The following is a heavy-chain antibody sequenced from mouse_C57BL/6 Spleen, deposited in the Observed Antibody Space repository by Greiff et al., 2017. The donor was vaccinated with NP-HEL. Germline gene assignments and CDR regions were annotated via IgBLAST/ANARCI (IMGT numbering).Heavy chain of an antibody. J-gene: IGHJ4*01. CDR1: GFSLTSYG. CDR3: ARHGANLNWDGAMDY. Sequence: QVQLQQSGPGLVAPSQSLSITCTVSGFSLTSYGVHWVRQPPGKGLEWLVVIWSDGSTTYNSALKSRLSISKDNSKSQVFLKMNSLQTDDTAMYYCARHGANLNWDGAMDYWGQGTSVTVSS. CDR2: IWSDGST. D-gene: IGHD4-1*02. V-gene: IGHV2-6-1*01.